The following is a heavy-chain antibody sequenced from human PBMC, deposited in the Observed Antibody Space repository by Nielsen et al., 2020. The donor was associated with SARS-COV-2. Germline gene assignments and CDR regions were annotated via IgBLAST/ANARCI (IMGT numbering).Heavy chain of an antibody. J-gene: IGHJ2*01. D-gene: IGHD3-22*01. CDR1: GGSVSSGSYY. CDR2: IYYSGST. CDR3: ARGPNRMYYYDSSGYYWYFDL. V-gene: IGHV4-61*01. Sequence: SETLSLTCTVSGGSVSSGSYYWSWIRQPPGKGLEWIGYIYYSGSTNYNPSLKSRVTMSVDTSKNQFSLKLSSVTAADTAVYYCARGPNRMYYYDSSGYYWYFDLWGRGTLVTVSS.